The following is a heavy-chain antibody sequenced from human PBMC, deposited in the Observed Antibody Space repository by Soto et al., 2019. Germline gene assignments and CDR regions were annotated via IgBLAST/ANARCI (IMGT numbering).Heavy chain of an antibody. V-gene: IGHV4-39*01. CDR2: ISSSGST. CDR1: GGSISSSSYY. Sequence: QLHLQESGPGLVKPSETLSLTCTVSGGSISSSSYYWGWIRQPPGKGLEWNGSISSSGSTYNNPSLKTRVTISVDPSKNPLPLKLSSVTAADTAVYYCARRVYSGSYPAHFDYWGQGTLLTAAS. J-gene: IGHJ4*02. D-gene: IGHD1-26*01. CDR3: ARRVYSGSYPAHFDY.